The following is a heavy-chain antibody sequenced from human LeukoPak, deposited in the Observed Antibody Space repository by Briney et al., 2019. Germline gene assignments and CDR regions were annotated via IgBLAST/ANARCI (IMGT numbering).Heavy chain of an antibody. CDR1: GYTFTGYY. D-gene: IGHD2-15*01. Sequence: ASVKVSCKASGYTFTGYYMHWVRQAPGQGLEWMGWINPNSGGTDYAQKFQGRVTMTRDTSIITAYMELSRLRSDETAVYYCATDEGSCSGGSCYPNRFDPWGQGTLVTVSS. V-gene: IGHV1-2*02. J-gene: IGHJ5*02. CDR3: ATDEGSCSGGSCYPNRFDP. CDR2: INPNSGGT.